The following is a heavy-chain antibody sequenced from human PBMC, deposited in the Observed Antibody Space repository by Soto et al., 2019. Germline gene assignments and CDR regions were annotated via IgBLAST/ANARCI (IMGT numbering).Heavy chain of an antibody. CDR1: GYTFTSYA. Sequence: ASVKVSCKASGYTFTSYAMHWVRQAPGQRLEWMGWINAGNGNTKYSQKFKGRVTITRDTSASTAYMEMSSLRSEDTAVYYCARDREYQLLLRYYGMDVWGQGTTVTVSS. D-gene: IGHD2-2*01. V-gene: IGHV1-3*01. CDR2: INAGNGNT. CDR3: ARDREYQLLLRYYGMDV. J-gene: IGHJ6*02.